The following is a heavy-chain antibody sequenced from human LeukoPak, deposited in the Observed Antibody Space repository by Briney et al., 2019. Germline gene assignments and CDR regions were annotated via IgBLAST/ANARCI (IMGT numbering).Heavy chain of an antibody. Sequence: GASVKVSCKASGYTFTSYGISWVRQAPGQGLEWMGWISAYNGNTNYAQKLQGRVTMTEDTSTDTAYMELSSLRSEDTAVYYCATDVNPNWNAENFDYWGQGTLVTVSS. CDR2: ISAYNGNT. CDR3: ATDVNPNWNAENFDY. CDR1: GYTFTSYG. V-gene: IGHV1-18*01. D-gene: IGHD1-1*01. J-gene: IGHJ4*02.